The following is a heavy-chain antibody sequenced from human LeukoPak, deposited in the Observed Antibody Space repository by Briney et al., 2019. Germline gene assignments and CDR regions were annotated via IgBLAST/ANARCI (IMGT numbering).Heavy chain of an antibody. CDR1: GGSISDNY. CDR3: ARHPFATPFDY. D-gene: IGHD2-15*01. V-gene: IGHV4-59*08. CDR2: AYYSGHT. J-gene: IGHJ4*02. Sequence: PSETLSLTCTVSGGSISDNYWSWIRQPPGKGLEWIGYAYYSGHTNYNSSLKSRVTMSLDTSKSQFSLRLSSVTTADTAVYFCARHPFATPFDYWGPGTLVTVSS.